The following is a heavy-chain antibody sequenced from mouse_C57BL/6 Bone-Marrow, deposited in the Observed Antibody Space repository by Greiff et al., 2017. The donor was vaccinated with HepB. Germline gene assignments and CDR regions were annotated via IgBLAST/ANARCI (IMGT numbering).Heavy chain of an antibody. CDR2: ISGGCGNT. V-gene: IGHV5-9*01. CDR3: ARHGSIHYYYSMDY. D-gene: IGHD2-10*02. CDR1: GFTFSSYT. Sequence: EVQRVESGGGLVKPGGSLKLSCAASGFTFSSYTMSWVRQTPEKRLEWVATISGGCGNTYYPDSVKGRFTISRDNAKNTLYLQMSSLRSEDTALYYCARHGSIHYYYSMDYWGQGTSVTVSS. J-gene: IGHJ4*01.